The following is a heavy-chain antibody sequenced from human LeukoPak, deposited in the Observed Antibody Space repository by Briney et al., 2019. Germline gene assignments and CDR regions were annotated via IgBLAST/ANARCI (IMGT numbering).Heavy chain of an antibody. V-gene: IGHV4-59*01. CDR2: IYYSGST. CDR3: ARTTEGGYTYDYFYYYYMDV. CDR1: GGSISSYY. Sequence: PSETLSLTCTVSGGSISSYYWSWIRQPPGKVLEWIGYIYYSGSTNYSPSLKSRVTISVDLSKNQFSLKLSSVTAADTAVYYCARTTEGGYTYDYFYYYYMDVWGKGTTVTISS. J-gene: IGHJ6*03. D-gene: IGHD5-18*01.